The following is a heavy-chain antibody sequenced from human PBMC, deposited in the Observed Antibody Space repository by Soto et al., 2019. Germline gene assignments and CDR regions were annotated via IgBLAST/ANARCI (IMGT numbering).Heavy chain of an antibody. CDR1: GDSLSSGNYF. Sequence: QVRLQESGPGLVKPSQTLSLTCTVSGDSLSSGNYFWSWIRQSPGKGLEWIGYTYHSGGTNYNPSPKSRVTLSIDTSTNQFSLHLMSVTAADTAVYYCARTRLGGYFDYWGQGTLATVSS. V-gene: IGHV4-30-4*01. D-gene: IGHD7-27*01. J-gene: IGHJ4*02. CDR2: TYHSGGT. CDR3: ARTRLGGYFDY.